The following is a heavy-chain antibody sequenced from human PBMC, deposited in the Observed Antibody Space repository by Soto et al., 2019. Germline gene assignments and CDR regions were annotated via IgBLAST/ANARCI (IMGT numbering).Heavy chain of an antibody. CDR2: ISYDGSNK. J-gene: IGHJ4*02. CDR1: GFTFGNYA. CDR3: ARGDGYNKVEY. Sequence: QVQLVESGGGVVQPGRSLRLSCAASGFTFGNYAIHWVRQAPGKGLEWVAVISYDGSNKYYGDSVKGRFTISRDSSKNTLSLQMNRLRTEDTAVYYCARGDGYNKVEYWGQGTLVTVCS. V-gene: IGHV3-30-3*01. D-gene: IGHD6-25*01.